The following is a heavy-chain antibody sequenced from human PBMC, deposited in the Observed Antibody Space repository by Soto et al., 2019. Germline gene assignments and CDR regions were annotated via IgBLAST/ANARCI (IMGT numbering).Heavy chain of an antibody. CDR3: ARLRASSWYMGGYLDY. V-gene: IGHV3-11*06. CDR1: GFTFSDYY. Sequence: QVQLVESGGGLVKPGGSLRLSCAASGFTFSDYYMSWIRQAPGKGLEWVSYIVISSDYTNYADSVKGRFTISRDNAKNSLYLEMNSLIVEDTAVYYCARLRASSWYMGGYLDYWGLGTLVTVSS. D-gene: IGHD6-13*01. CDR2: IVISSDYT. J-gene: IGHJ4*02.